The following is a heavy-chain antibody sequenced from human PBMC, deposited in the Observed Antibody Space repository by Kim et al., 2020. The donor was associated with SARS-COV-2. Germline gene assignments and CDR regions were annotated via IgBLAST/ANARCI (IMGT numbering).Heavy chain of an antibody. V-gene: IGHV3-48*02. Sequence: GGSLRLSCAASGFKFSSYSMNWVRQAPGKGLEWISYITSSSSTIYYADSVKGRFTISRDNAKNSLYLQMNSLRDEDTAVYYCARDKSIGVRGFYLDPWGQGTLVTVSS. CDR3: ARDKSIGVRGFYLDP. CDR2: ITSSSSTI. CDR1: GFKFSSYS. D-gene: IGHD3-10*01. J-gene: IGHJ5*02.